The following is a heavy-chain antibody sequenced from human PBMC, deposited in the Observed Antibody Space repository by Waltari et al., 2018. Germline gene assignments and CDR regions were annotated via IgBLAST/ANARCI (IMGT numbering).Heavy chain of an antibody. V-gene: IGHV1-18*01. D-gene: IGHD5-18*01. CDR2: ISAYNGNT. J-gene: IGHJ6*02. CDR3: ASVKRGYSYGYYYYGMDV. Sequence: QVQLVQSGAEVKKPGASVKVSCKASGYTFTSYGISWVRQAPGQGLEWMGWISAYNGNTNDAQNVQGRVTMTTDTSTSTAYMELRSLRSDDTAVYYCASVKRGYSYGYYYYGMDVWGQGTTVTVSS. CDR1: GYTFTSYG.